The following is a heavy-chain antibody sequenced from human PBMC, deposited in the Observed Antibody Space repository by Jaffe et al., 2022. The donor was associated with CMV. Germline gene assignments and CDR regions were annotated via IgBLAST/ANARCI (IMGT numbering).Heavy chain of an antibody. CDR1: GFTFSSYE. Sequence: EVQLVESGGGLVQPGGSLRLSCAASGFTFSSYEMNWVRQAPGKGLEWVSYISSSGSTIYYADSVKGRFTISRDNAKNSLYLQMNSLRAEDTAVYYCARGRSPYYYDSSGYYLGYFDLWGRGTLVTVSS. V-gene: IGHV3-48*03. CDR3: ARGRSPYYYDSSGYYLGYFDL. D-gene: IGHD3-22*01. J-gene: IGHJ2*01. CDR2: ISSSGSTI.